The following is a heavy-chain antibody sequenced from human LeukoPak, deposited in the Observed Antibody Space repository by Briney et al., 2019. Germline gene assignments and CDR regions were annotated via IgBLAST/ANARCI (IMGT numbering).Heavy chain of an antibody. CDR2: INQEGSQK. CDR3: ARDWFDGDYDRFDY. Sequence: GGSLRLSCAASGFTFSSYSMNWVRQAPGKGLEWVANINQEGSQKFSVDSVKGRFTISRDNAKNSLSLQMNSLRVEDTAVYYCARDWFDGDYDRFDYWGQGTLVTVSS. CDR1: GFTFSSYS. V-gene: IGHV3-7*03. D-gene: IGHD4-17*01. J-gene: IGHJ4*02.